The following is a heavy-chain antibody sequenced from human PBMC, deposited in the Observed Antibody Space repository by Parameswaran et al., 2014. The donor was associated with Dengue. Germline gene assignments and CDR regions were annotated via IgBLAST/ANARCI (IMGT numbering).Heavy chain of an antibody. Sequence: WIRQPPGKGLEWIAYISSTGNTIYYADSVKGRFTVSRDNAKNSLYLQVNSLRAEDTAIYYCAIPLRYSWIFDYWGQGTQVTVSS. J-gene: IGHJ4*02. CDR3: AIPLRYSWIFDY. CDR2: ISSTGNTI. V-gene: IGHV3-48*03. D-gene: IGHD1-1*01.